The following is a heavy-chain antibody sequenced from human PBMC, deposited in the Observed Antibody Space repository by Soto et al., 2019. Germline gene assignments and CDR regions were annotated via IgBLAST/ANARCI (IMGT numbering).Heavy chain of an antibody. CDR2: ISSSSSTI. J-gene: IGHJ5*02. Sequence: EVQLVESGGGLVQPGGSLRLSCAASGFTFSSYSMNWVRQAPGKGLEWVSYISSSSSTIYYADSVKGRFTISRDNAQNSLYLQMNRLRDEDTAVYYCAREGGNLNWFDPWGQGTLVTVSS. CDR3: AREGGNLNWFDP. V-gene: IGHV3-48*02. D-gene: IGHD1-26*01. CDR1: GFTFSSYS.